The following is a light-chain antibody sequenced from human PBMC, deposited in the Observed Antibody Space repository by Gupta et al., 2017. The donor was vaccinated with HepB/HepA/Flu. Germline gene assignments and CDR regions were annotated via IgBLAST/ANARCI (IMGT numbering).Light chain of an antibody. J-gene: IGKJ1*01. V-gene: IGKV3-20*01. CDR2: VAS. CDR1: QNIDSNY. CDR3: HQYGTSPLT. Sequence: ENVLTQSPGTLSLSPGERATLSCRASQNIDSNYVAWYQQKPGQAPRLLIYVASTRATGIPDRFSGSGSGTDFTLTISRLEPEDFAVYYCHQYGTSPLTFGQGTKVEI.